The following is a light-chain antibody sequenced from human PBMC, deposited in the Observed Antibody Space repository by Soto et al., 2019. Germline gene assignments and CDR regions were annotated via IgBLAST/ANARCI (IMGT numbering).Light chain of an antibody. Sequence: QSVLTQPPSASGTPGQRVTISCSGSSSNIGSSTVNWYQQLPGTAPKLLIYSNNQRPSGVPDRFSGSKSGTSASLAISGLQSEDEADYYCAAWDASLNALVFGTGTKVTVL. J-gene: IGLJ1*01. CDR1: SSNIGSST. CDR3: AAWDASLNALV. CDR2: SNN. V-gene: IGLV1-44*01.